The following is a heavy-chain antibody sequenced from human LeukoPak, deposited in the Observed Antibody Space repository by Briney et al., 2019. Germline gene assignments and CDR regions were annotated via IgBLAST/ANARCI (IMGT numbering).Heavy chain of an antibody. Sequence: GGSLRLSCAASGFTFNSYSMNWVPQAQGKGRKWVSYISSGSSTIYYADSVKGRFTISRDNTTNSLYLQINSLRGEDTAVYYCARDRCSSTSCYWGEDFDYWGQGTLVTVSS. D-gene: IGHD2-2*01. CDR2: ISSGSSTI. CDR1: GFTFNSYS. V-gene: IGHV3-48*01. J-gene: IGHJ4*02. CDR3: ARDRCSSTSCYWGEDFDY.